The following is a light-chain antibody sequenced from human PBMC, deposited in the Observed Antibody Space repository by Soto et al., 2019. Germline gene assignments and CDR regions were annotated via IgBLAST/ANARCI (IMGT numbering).Light chain of an antibody. CDR3: LQDYNYPRT. CDR2: ATS. Sequence: AIQMTQSPSSLSASVGDRVTMTCRASQGIRKDLAWYQQKPEKAPKLLIYATSSLQSGVPSRFSGSGSGRDFTLTISSLQPEDFATYYCLQDYNYPRTFGQGTKV. V-gene: IGKV1-6*02. CDR1: QGIRKD. J-gene: IGKJ1*01.